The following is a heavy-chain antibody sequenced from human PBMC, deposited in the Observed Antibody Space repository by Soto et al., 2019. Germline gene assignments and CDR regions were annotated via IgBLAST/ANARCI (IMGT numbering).Heavy chain of an antibody. J-gene: IGHJ6*02. V-gene: IGHV4-30-4*01. CDR1: GGSISSGDYY. CDR2: IYYSGST. Sequence: QVQLQESGPGLVKPSQTLSLTCTVSGGSISSGDYYWSWIRQPPGKVLEWIGYIYYSGSTYYNPSLKCRVSIPVDTSKNQFPLKLSSVTAADTAVYYCARASPVVTDVWGQGTTVTVSS. CDR3: ARASPVVTDV. D-gene: IGHD5-18*01.